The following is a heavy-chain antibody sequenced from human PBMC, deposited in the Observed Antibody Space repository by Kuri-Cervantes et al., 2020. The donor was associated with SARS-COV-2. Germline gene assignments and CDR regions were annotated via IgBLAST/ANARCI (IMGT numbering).Heavy chain of an antibody. Sequence: ASVKVSCKASGYSFTGYYIHWVRQAPGQGLEWMGWINPNSGGTNYAQKFQGRVTMTRDTSISTVYMELSSLRSEDTAVYYCATVAPPRITMIVVVGGFAFDIWGQGTMVTVSS. V-gene: IGHV1-2*02. J-gene: IGHJ3*02. CDR3: ATVAPPRITMIVVVGGFAFDI. CDR2: INPNSGGT. CDR1: GYSFTGYY. D-gene: IGHD3-22*01.